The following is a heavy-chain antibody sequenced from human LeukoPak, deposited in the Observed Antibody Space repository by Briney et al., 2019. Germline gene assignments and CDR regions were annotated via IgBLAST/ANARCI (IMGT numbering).Heavy chain of an antibody. Sequence: GGSLRLSCAASGFTFSSYSMNWVRQAPGKGLEWVSSISSSSIYKYYADSVKGRFTISRDNAKKSLYLQMNSLRAEDTAVYYCARVLRYCSGGNCYSGGLGYMDVWGKGTTVTISS. CDR3: ARVLRYCSGGNCYSGGLGYMDV. D-gene: IGHD2-15*01. CDR1: GFTFSSYS. CDR2: ISSSSIYK. J-gene: IGHJ6*03. V-gene: IGHV3-21*04.